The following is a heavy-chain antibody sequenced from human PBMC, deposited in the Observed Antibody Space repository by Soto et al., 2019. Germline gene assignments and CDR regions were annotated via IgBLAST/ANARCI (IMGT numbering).Heavy chain of an antibody. D-gene: IGHD3-10*01. CDR3: ARGGGFDCFDY. Sequence: QLQLHMSGSGLVKPSQTLSLTCTVSGASITYGAYSWSWIRQTPGKGLEWIGYINHLQTTFYNPSFKSRLTLSIYRTTNQFSLNRKYMSAADRAVYFCARGGGFDCFDYWGQRILVTVST. CDR1: GASITYGAYS. CDR2: INHLQTT. V-gene: IGHV4-30-2*01. J-gene: IGHJ4*02.